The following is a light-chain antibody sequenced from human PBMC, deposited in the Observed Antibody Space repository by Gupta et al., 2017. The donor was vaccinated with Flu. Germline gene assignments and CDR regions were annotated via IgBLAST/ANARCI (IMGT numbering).Light chain of an antibody. V-gene: IGLV1-51*01. CDR2: DNN. Sequence: QSVLTQPPSLSAAPGQKVTISCSGSSSNIGNNYVSWYPQLPGTAPKLLIYDNNKRHSGIPERFSGSKYGTSATLGITGLQTGEEADYYCGTGDSSRSDYVFGTGTKVTVL. CDR1: SSNIGNNY. J-gene: IGLJ1*01. CDR3: GTGDSSRSDYV.